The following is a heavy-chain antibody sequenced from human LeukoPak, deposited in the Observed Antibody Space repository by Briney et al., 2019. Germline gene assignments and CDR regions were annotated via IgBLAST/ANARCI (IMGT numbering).Heavy chain of an antibody. V-gene: IGHV1-24*01. CDR2: FDPEDGET. J-gene: IGHJ3*02. Sequence: ASVKVSCKVSGYTLTELSMHWVRQAPGKGLEWMGGFDPEDGETIYAQKFQGRVTMTEDTSTSTAYMELRSLRSDDTAVYYCARSDSSWGAALDAFDIWGQGTMVTVSS. CDR1: GYTLTELS. D-gene: IGHD6-13*01. CDR3: ARSDSSWGAALDAFDI.